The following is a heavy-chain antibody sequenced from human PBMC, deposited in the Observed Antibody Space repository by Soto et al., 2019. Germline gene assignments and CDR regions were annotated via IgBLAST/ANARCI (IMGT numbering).Heavy chain of an antibody. CDR3: ARDVWFGEKRGFDY. CDR1: GGSISSGGYY. CDR2: IYYSGST. Sequence: QVQLQDSGPGLVKPSQTLSLTCTVSGGSISSGGYYSSWIRQHPGTGLEWIGNIYYSGSTYYNPSLKSRVTISVDTSKNQCSLKLSSVTAAGTAVYYCARDVWFGEKRGFDYWGQGTLVTVSS. J-gene: IGHJ4*02. V-gene: IGHV4-31*03. D-gene: IGHD3-10*01.